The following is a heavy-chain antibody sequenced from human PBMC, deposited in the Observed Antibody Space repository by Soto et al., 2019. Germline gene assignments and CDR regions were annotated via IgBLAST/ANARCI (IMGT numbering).Heavy chain of an antibody. CDR2: IIPIFGGP. V-gene: IGHV1-69*06. CDR3: GKKGGGASIDFWRANWFDP. D-gene: IGHD3-3*01. Sequence: QVQLVQSGAVVKKPGSSVTVSCKASGGMFSDYTISWVRQAPGQGLEWMGGIIPIFGGPHYAQKFQGRVTITADKPTSAVNLELRDLTSEDTAVYYCGKKGGGASIDFWRANWFDPWGQGTLVTVSS. J-gene: IGHJ5*02. CDR1: GGMFSDYT.